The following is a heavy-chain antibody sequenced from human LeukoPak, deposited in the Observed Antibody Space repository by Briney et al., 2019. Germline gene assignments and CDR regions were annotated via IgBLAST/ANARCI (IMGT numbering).Heavy chain of an antibody. CDR2: INAGNGDT. D-gene: IGHD3-22*01. Sequence: GASVMVSCKAFGHTFTSYAMHWVRQAPGQRLEWMGWINAGNGDTKYSQKFQDRVTLTRDTSASAAYMELSSLRSEDTAVYYCARPTYYYDSSGYSESPHFDYWGQGTLVTVSS. CDR3: ARPTYYYDSSGYSESPHFDY. V-gene: IGHV1-3*01. J-gene: IGHJ4*02. CDR1: GHTFTSYA.